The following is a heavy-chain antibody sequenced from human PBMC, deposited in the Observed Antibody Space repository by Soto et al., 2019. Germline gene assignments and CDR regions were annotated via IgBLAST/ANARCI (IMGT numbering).Heavy chain of an antibody. CDR2: VSGSGGST. J-gene: IGHJ4*02. CDR3: AKGGDSSKYVGVAGDFDY. V-gene: IGHV3-23*01. D-gene: IGHD6-19*01. CDR1: GFTFSTCS. Sequence: EVQLLESGGGLVQPGGSLRLSCAASGFTFSTCSMSWVRQAPGKGLEWVSGVSGSGGSTHYADSVKGLFTVSRDSSKNTLYLQMNSLRVEDTAIYYCAKGGDSSKYVGVAGDFDYWGQGTLVTVSS.